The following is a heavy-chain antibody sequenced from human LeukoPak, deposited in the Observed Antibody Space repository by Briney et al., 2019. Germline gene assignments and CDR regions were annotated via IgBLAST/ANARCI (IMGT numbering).Heavy chain of an antibody. CDR2: IYPGDSDT. CDR1: GSSFTSYW. CDR3: ARDLDSRFDS. Sequence: GASLQISCQGSGSSFTSYWIGWVRQLPGKGLEWMGIIYPGDSDTRYSPSFQGQVTISADTSINTAYLQWTILKASDTAMYYCARDLDSRFDSWGQGTLVTVSS. D-gene: IGHD3-22*01. V-gene: IGHV5-51*01. J-gene: IGHJ4*02.